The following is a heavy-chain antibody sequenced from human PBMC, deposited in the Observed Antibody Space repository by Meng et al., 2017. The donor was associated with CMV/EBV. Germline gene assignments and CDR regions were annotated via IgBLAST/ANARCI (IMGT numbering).Heavy chain of an antibody. J-gene: IGHJ3*02. Sequence: GESLKISCAASGLTFSSYSMDWVRQAPGKGLEWVSSISSSSSYIYYADSVKGRFTISRDNAKNSLYLQMNSLRAEDTAVYYCARDLQLFRSSWHPVDIWGQGTMVTVSS. D-gene: IGHD6-13*01. CDR1: GLTFSSYS. CDR3: ARDLQLFRSSWHPVDI. V-gene: IGHV3-21*01. CDR2: ISSSSSYI.